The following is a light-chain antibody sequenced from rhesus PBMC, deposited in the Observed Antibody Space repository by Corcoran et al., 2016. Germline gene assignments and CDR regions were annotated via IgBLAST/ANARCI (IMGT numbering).Light chain of an antibody. CDR2: GAS. Sequence: EIVMTQSPATLSLSPGERATLSCRASQSVSSYVAWYQQKPEQAPRLLIFGASSRATGSPDRLRGTGSGTDFTLIISSLEPEYVGVYYCQQYTNWKTFGQGTKVEIK. V-gene: IGKV3S9*01. CDR3: QQYTNWKT. CDR1: QSVSSY. J-gene: IGKJ1*01.